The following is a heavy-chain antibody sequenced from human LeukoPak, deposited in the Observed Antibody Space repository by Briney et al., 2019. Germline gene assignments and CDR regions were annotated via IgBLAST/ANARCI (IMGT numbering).Heavy chain of an antibody. CDR3: ARVKVAGISTSYYYYYMDV. J-gene: IGHJ6*03. Sequence: ASVKVSCKASGYTFTSYYMHWVRQAPGQGLKWMGIINPSGGSTSYAQKFQGRVTMTRDTSTSTVYMELSSLRSEDTAVYYCARVKVAGISTSYYYYYMDVWGKGTTVTVSS. V-gene: IGHV1-46*01. D-gene: IGHD6-19*01. CDR1: GYTFTSYY. CDR2: INPSGGST.